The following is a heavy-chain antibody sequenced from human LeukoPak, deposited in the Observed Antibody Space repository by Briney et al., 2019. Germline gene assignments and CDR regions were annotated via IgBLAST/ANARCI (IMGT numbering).Heavy chain of an antibody. Sequence: GESLKISCKGSGYRFISYGIGWVRQMPGKGLERMGIMYPGDSDTTYSPSFQGQVTTSADKSISTASLQWSSLKASDTAIYYCARQSLSYYYASGSYRHYYYYYMDVWGKGTPVTVSS. D-gene: IGHD3-10*01. CDR1: GYRFISYG. J-gene: IGHJ6*03. V-gene: IGHV5-51*01. CDR3: ARQSLSYYYASGSYRHYYYYYMDV. CDR2: MYPGDSDT.